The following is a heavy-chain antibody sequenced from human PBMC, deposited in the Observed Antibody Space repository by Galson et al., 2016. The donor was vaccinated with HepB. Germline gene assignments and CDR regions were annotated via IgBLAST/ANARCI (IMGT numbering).Heavy chain of an antibody. J-gene: IGHJ4*02. V-gene: IGHV4-31*03. CDR2: IYPSGSA. CDR1: AASISTGGYF. CDR3: VRGVAARTLYFYY. D-gene: IGHD2-15*01. Sequence: TLSLTCTVSAASISTGGYFWSWVRQRPGKGLEWLGYIYPSGSAFYNPSLRSRLTVSVTPSKTQFSLSLPSVAAADTAVYFCVRGVAARTLYFYYCGQGTLGPVSS.